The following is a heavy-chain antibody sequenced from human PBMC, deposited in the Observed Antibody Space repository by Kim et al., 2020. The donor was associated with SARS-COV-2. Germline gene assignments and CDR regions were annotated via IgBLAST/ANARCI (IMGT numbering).Heavy chain of an antibody. CDR1: GFTFSSYG. J-gene: IGHJ3*02. D-gene: IGHD6-13*01. CDR3: AKDQRETKAAAGTGFDAFDI. V-gene: IGHV3-30*18. CDR2: ISYDGSNK. Sequence: GGSLRLSCAASGFTFSSYGMHWVRQAPGKGLEWVAVISYDGSNKYYADSVKGRFTISRDNSKNTLYLQMNSLRAEDTAVYYCAKDQRETKAAAGTGFDAFDIWGQGTMVTVSS.